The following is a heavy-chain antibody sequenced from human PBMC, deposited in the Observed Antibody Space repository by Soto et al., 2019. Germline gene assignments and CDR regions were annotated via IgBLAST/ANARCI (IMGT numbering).Heavy chain of an antibody. CDR3: ARLPVYCSGDSCRIDY. V-gene: IGHV4-39*01. D-gene: IGHD2-15*01. CDR2: IYYSGST. CDR1: AGIPSPKRYY. Sequence: ENFSLTNTVSAGIPSPKRYYGGRLRHYTGKGLEWIGSIYYSGSTYYNLRLKSRVTISVDTSKNQFSLKLSSVTAADTAVYFCARLPVYCSGDSCRIDYWGQGTLVTVS. J-gene: IGHJ4*02.